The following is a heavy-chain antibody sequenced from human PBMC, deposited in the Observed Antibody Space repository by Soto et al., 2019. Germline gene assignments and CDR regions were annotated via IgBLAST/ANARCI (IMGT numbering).Heavy chain of an antibody. J-gene: IGHJ6*02. CDR2: ISADNGNT. D-gene: IGHD6-6*01. Sequence: GASVKVSCKASGYTFRSYGISWVRQAPGQGLEWMGWISADNGNTVYVQQLQGRVTMTTDTSTTTAYMELRSLRTEDTAVYYCAKGSSSVYYYYYGIDVWGQGTTVTVSS. CDR1: GYTFRSYG. V-gene: IGHV1-18*04. CDR3: AKGSSSVYYYYYGIDV.